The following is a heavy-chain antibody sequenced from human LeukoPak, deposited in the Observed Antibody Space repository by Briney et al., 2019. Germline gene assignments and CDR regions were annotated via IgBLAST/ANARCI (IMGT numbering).Heavy chain of an antibody. CDR2: INHSGST. Sequence: SETLTLTCAVYGGSFSGYYWSWIRQPPGKGLEWIGEINHSGSTDYNPSLKSRVTISVDTSKNQFSLKLSSVTAADTAVYYCARGGGYCSSTSCHTYGAFDIWGQGTMVTVSS. CDR1: GGSFSGYY. D-gene: IGHD2-2*02. J-gene: IGHJ3*02. CDR3: ARGGGYCSSTSCHTYGAFDI. V-gene: IGHV4-34*01.